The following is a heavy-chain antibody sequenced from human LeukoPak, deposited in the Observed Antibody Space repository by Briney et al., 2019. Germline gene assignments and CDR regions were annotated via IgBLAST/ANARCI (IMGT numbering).Heavy chain of an antibody. CDR3: ARGGWSLDL. CDR2: ISNDGNIK. J-gene: IGHJ4*02. CDR1: GFTFSNYG. V-gene: IGHV3-30*03. D-gene: IGHD6-19*01. Sequence: HPGRSLRLSCTASGFTFSNYGMHWIRQAPGEGLEWVAVISNDGNIKYYADPVKGRFTVSRDNSKNTLYLQMNSLRAEDTAVYYCARGGWSLDLWGQGTLVIVSS.